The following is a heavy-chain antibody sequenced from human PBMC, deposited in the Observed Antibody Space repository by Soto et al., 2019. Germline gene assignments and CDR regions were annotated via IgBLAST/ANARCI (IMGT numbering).Heavy chain of an antibody. CDR1: GGSVSSGSFY. Sequence: SLTCTVSGGSVSSGSFYWSWIRQPPGKGLEWIGFIYNNRSFNYNPSLKSRVTISVDTSKHQFSLKLSSVTAADTAVYYCARVQLDYSNSHYFDFWGQGALGKVS. D-gene: IGHD6-6*01. CDR2: IYNNRSF. J-gene: IGHJ4*02. CDR3: ARVQLDYSNSHYFDF. V-gene: IGHV4-61*01.